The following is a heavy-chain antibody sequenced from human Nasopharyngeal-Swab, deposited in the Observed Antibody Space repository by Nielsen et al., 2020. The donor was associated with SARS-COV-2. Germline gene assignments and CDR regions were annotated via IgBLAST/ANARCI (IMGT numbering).Heavy chain of an antibody. CDR3: ARERATYSSSWYTPKSLYYYGMDV. CDR2: INPNSGGT. V-gene: IGHV1-2*02. CDR1: GYTFIDYY. J-gene: IGHJ6*02. D-gene: IGHD6-13*01. Sequence: ASVKVSCKASGYTFIDYYIHWVRQAPGQGLEWMGWINPNSGGTNYAQKFQGRVTMTRDTSISTAYMELSRLRSDDTAVYYCARERATYSSSWYTPKSLYYYGMDVWGQGTTVTVSS.